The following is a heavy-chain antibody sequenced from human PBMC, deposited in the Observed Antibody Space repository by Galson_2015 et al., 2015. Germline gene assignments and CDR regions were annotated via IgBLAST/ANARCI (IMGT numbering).Heavy chain of an antibody. V-gene: IGHV1-69*13. CDR3: ARARTRYCSSTSCYAPYYYYYGIDV. J-gene: IGHJ6*02. Sequence: SVKVSCKASGGTFSSYAISWVRQAPGQGLEWMGGIIPIFGTANYAQKFQGRVTITADESTSTAYMELSSLRSEDTAVYYCARARTRYCSSTSCYAPYYYYYGIDVWGQGTTVTVSS. D-gene: IGHD2-2*01. CDR1: GGTFSSYA. CDR2: IIPIFGTA.